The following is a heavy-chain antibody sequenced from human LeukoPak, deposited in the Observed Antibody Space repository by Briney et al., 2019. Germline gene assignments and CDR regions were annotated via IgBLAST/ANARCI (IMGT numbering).Heavy chain of an antibody. Sequence: SETLSLTCAVYGGSFSGYYWSWIRQPPGKGLEWIGEINHSGSTNYNPSLKSRVTISVDTSKNQFSLKLSSVTAADTAVYYCAKIKTPRYCSSTSCESSYFDYWGQGTLVTGSS. V-gene: IGHV4-34*01. CDR1: GGSFSGYY. CDR2: INHSGST. D-gene: IGHD2-2*01. J-gene: IGHJ4*02. CDR3: AKIKTPRYCSSTSCESSYFDY.